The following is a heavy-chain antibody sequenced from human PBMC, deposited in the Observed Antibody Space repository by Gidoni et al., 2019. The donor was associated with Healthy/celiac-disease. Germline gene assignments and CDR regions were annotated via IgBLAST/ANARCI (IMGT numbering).Heavy chain of an antibody. V-gene: IGHV3-30-3*01. CDR2: ISYEGSNK. J-gene: IGHJ4*02. D-gene: IGHD3-10*01. Sequence: QVQLVESGGGVVQPGRSLRLSCAASGFTFSSYAMHWVRQAPGKGLEWVAVISYEGSNKYYADSVKGRFTISRDNSKNTLYLQMNSLRAEDTAVYYCARVGVMVRGVKEGYFDYWGQGTLVTVSS. CDR1: GFTFSSYA. CDR3: ARVGVMVRGVKEGYFDY.